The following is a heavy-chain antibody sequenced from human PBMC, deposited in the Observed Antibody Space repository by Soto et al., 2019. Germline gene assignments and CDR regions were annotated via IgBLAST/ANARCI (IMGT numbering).Heavy chain of an antibody. CDR2: IKYDGSAE. D-gene: IGHD2-21*02. CDR1: GFTFSRNS. CDR3: AKDSRIVVVTAPYDY. Sequence: GGSLRLSCATSGFTFSRNSMSWVRQPPGKELEWVASIKYDGSAEYYVDSVRGRFTISRDNAKNSLYLQLTSLRAEDMALYYCAKDSRIVVVTAPYDYWGQGTLVTVLL. J-gene: IGHJ4*02. V-gene: IGHV3-7*01.